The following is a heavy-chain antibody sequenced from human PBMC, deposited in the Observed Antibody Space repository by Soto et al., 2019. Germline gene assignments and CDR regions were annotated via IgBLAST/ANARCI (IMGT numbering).Heavy chain of an antibody. Sequence: QVQLQESGPGLVKPSGTLSLNCAVSGGSIRTSSWWTWLRQSPGKGLEWIGEIYHAGSPNYNPSLQSRVTISADDSKNFFSLRLTSLTAADTAIYYCARASSFRGDFDIWGQGTAVTVSS. V-gene: IGHV4-4*02. D-gene: IGHD2-21*01. CDR1: GGSIRTSSW. CDR3: ARASSFRGDFDI. J-gene: IGHJ3*02. CDR2: IYHAGSP.